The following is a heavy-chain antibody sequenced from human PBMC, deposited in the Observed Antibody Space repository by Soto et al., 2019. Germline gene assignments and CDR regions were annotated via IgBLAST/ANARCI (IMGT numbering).Heavy chain of an antibody. Sequence: SHPLSLTCDISGDSVSSNSVSWNWIRQSPSGGLEWLGRTYYRSKWKNDFAISVRSRITINADTSKNQFSLQLSSVTPEDTAVYYCAITVARALDAFYIWGQGSMVTVSS. CDR1: GDSVSSNSVS. V-gene: IGHV6-1*01. CDR3: AITVARALDAFYI. J-gene: IGHJ3*02. CDR2: TYYRSKWKN. D-gene: IGHD3-10*01.